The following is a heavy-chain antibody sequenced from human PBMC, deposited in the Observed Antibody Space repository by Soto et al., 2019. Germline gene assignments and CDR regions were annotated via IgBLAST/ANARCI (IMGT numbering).Heavy chain of an antibody. CDR2: IYHSGST. V-gene: IGHV4-30-2*01. J-gene: IGHJ4*02. CDR1: GGSISSGGYS. Sequence: QLQLQESGSGLVKPSQTLSLTCAVSGGSISSGGYSWSWIRQPPGKGLEWIGYIYHSGSTYYNPSVKSRVTLSVDRSKSQFSLKLSSVTTAGTAVYYCARAVCWDCLTIFDYWGQGTLVTVSS. D-gene: IGHD1-26*01. CDR3: ARAVCWDCLTIFDY.